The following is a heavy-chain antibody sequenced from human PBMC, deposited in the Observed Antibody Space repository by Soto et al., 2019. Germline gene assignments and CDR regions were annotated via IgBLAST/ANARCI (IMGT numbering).Heavy chain of an antibody. CDR2: INPNSGGT. J-gene: IGHJ4*02. Sequence: GASVKVSCKASGYTFTGYYMHWVRQAPGQGLEWMGWINPNSGGTNYAQKFQGWVTMTRDTSISTAYMELSRLRSDDTAVYYCARSARYYDSSGYYYDYYFDYWGQGTLVTAPQ. V-gene: IGHV1-2*04. CDR1: GYTFTGYY. CDR3: ARSARYYDSSGYYYDYYFDY. D-gene: IGHD3-22*01.